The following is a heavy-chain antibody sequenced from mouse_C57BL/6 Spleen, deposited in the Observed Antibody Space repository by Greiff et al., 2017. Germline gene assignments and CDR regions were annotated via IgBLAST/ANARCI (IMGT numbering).Heavy chain of an antibody. CDR1: GFTFSSYT. CDR2: ISGGGGNT. V-gene: IGHV5-9*01. J-gene: IGHJ4*01. Sequence: EVKLVESGGGLVKPGGSLKLSCAASGFTFSSYTMSWVRQTPGKRLEWVATISGGGGNTYYPDSVKGRFTISRDNAKNTLYLQMSSLRSEDTALYYCARHTPSDGYDYAMDYWGQGTSVTVSS. CDR3: ARHTPSDGYDYAMDY. D-gene: IGHD2-3*01.